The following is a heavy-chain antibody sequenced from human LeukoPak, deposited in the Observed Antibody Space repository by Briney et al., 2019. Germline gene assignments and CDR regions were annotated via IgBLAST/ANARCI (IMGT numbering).Heavy chain of an antibody. V-gene: IGHV3-30*02. D-gene: IGHD4-17*01. CDR2: IRYDGSNK. J-gene: IGHJ6*02. Sequence: PGGSLRLSCAASGFTFSSYGMHWVRQAPGKGLEWVAFIRYDGSNKYYADSVKGRFTISRDNSKNTLYLQMNSLRAEDSAVYYCARELGDYRNFYHYGLDVWGQGTTVTVSS. CDR3: ARELGDYRNFYHYGLDV. CDR1: GFTFSSYG.